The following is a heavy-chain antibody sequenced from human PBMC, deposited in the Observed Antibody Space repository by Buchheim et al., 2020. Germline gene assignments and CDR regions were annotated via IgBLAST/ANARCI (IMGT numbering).Heavy chain of an antibody. V-gene: IGHV3-23*01. J-gene: IGHJ4*02. CDR3: AKDGGKASWGISPLYYFDH. CDR2: ISGSGFGT. D-gene: IGHD7-27*01. CDR1: GFTSTSYG. Sequence: EVQLLESGGGLARPGGSLRLSCAGSGFTSTSYGMSWVRQAPGRGLEWVAGISGSGFGTWYAASVKGRFTISREHSKNKLYLQMDSLRVEDTAVYYCAKDGGKASWGISPLYYFDHWGQGSL.